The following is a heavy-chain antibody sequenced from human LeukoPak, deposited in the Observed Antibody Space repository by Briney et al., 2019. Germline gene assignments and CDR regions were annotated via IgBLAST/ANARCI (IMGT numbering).Heavy chain of an antibody. Sequence: SETLSLTCTVSSGSISSYYWTWIRQPPGQGLEWIGYIYYSGSTNYNPSLKSRVTISVDTSKNQFSLKLSSVTAADTAVYYCARHGDFDYWGQGTLVTVSS. CDR2: IYYSGST. CDR1: SGSISSYY. J-gene: IGHJ4*02. V-gene: IGHV4-59*08. CDR3: ARHGDFDY. D-gene: IGHD7-27*01.